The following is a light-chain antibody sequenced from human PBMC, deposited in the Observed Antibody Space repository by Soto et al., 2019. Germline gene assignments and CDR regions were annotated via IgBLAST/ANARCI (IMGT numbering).Light chain of an antibody. J-gene: IGKJ4*01. V-gene: IGKV1-5*03. CDR1: QTISSW. CDR2: KAS. Sequence: DIQMTQSPSTLSGSVGDRVTITCRASQTISSWLAWYQQKPGIAPKLLIYKASTLKSGVPSRFSGRRSGTEITLTIAGLQPEDFATYYCQQYESYSPLTFGGGTKVDIK. CDR3: QQYESYSPLT.